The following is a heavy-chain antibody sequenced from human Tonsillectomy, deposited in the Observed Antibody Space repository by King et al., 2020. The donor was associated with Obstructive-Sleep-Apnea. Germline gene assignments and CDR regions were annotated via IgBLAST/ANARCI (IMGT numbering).Heavy chain of an antibody. Sequence: DVQLVESGGGLVQPGRSLRLSCAASGFTFDDYAMHWVRQAPGKGLEWVSGINWNSDSIVYADSVKGRFTISRDNAKNSLYLQVNSLRAEDTALYYCVKDKNSGWYVDYFDYWGQGTLVTVSS. J-gene: IGHJ4*02. D-gene: IGHD6-19*01. CDR2: INWNSDSI. CDR3: VKDKNSGWYVDYFDY. V-gene: IGHV3-9*01. CDR1: GFTFDDYA.